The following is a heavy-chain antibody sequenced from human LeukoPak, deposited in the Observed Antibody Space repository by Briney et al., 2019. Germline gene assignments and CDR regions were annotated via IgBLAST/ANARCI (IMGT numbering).Heavy chain of an antibody. J-gene: IGHJ3*02. CDR2: ISDSGDIT. D-gene: IGHD1-26*01. CDR1: GFTFSSYA. Sequence: GGSLRLSCAASGFTFSSYAMSWVRQAPGKGLEWVSGISDSGDITYYADSVKGRFTISRDNSKNTLYVQMNSLRVEDKAVYYCAKDRRGGSYYAATLDIWGQGTMVTVSS. V-gene: IGHV3-23*01. CDR3: AKDRRGGSYYAATLDI.